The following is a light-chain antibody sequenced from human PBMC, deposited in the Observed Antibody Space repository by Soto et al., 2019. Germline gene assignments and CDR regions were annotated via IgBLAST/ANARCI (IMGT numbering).Light chain of an antibody. V-gene: IGLV1-44*01. CDR1: SSNIGSNT. Sequence: QSVLTQPPSASGTPGQRVTISCSGSSSNIGSNTVNWYQQLPGTAPKLLIYSNNQRPSGVPDRFSGSKSGTSASLAISGLQSGDEADYYCAAWDGSMNGRVFGGGTKVTVL. CDR3: AAWDGSMNGRV. J-gene: IGLJ2*01. CDR2: SNN.